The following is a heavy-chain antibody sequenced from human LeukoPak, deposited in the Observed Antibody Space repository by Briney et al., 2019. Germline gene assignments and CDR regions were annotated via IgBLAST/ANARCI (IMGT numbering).Heavy chain of an antibody. D-gene: IGHD6-19*01. V-gene: IGHV3-48*04. CDR1: GFTFSSYA. Sequence: GGSLRLSCAASGFTFSSYAMSWVRPAPGKGLEWVSGISSGGSSIYYADSVKGRFTVSRDNAKNSLYLQMNSLRAEDTAVYYCARDAYSSSPKPDYWGQGTLVTVSS. CDR2: ISSGGSSI. CDR3: ARDAYSSSPKPDY. J-gene: IGHJ4*02.